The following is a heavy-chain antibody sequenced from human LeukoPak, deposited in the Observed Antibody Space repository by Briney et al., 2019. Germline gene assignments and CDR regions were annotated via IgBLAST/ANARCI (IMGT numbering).Heavy chain of an antibody. CDR3: AKDGLYCSGGSCYSMGRYYFDY. CDR1: GFTFDDYA. Sequence: PGGSLRLSCAASGFTFDDYAMHWVRQAPGKGLEWVSLISWDGGSTYYADSVKGRFTISRDNSKNSLYLQMNSLRAEDTALYYCAKDGLYCSGGSCYSMGRYYFDYWGQGTLVTVSS. D-gene: IGHD2-15*01. CDR2: ISWDGGST. J-gene: IGHJ4*02. V-gene: IGHV3-43D*03.